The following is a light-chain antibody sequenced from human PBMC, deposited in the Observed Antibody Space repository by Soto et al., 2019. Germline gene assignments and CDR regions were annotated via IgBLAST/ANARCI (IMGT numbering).Light chain of an antibody. Sequence: QSVLTQPASVSGAPGQRVTISCTGSGSNIGAGYGVQWYQQLPGTAPKLLISRNSNRPSGVPDRFSASKSGTSASLAITGLQAEDEADYFCSTWDDSLNGWVFGGGTKLTVL. CDR2: RNS. CDR3: STWDDSLNGWV. CDR1: GSNIGAGYG. J-gene: IGLJ3*02. V-gene: IGLV1-40*01.